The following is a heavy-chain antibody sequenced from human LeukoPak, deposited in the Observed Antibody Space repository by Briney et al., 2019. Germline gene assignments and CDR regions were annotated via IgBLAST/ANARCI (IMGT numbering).Heavy chain of an antibody. CDR3: AKEYTNAMDYFDY. D-gene: IGHD2-8*01. V-gene: IGHV3-21*01. CDR2: VSSSSSYI. J-gene: IGHJ4*02. Sequence: GGSLRLSCAASGFTFSSYSMNWVRQAPGKGLEWVSSVSSSSSYIYYADSVKGRFTISRDNSKNTFYLQMNSLRAEDTAVYYCAKEYTNAMDYFDYWGQGTLVTVSS. CDR1: GFTFSSYS.